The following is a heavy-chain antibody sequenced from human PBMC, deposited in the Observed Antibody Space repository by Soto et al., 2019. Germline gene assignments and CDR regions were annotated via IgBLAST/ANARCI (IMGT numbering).Heavy chain of an antibody. CDR2: IIPRFGTA. D-gene: IGHD3-22*01. CDR3: AKVKYDSSGYYRNFDY. Sequence: SVKVSCKASGGTFSSYAISWVRQAPGQGLEWVGGIIPRFGTANYAQKFQGRVTITADESTSTAYMELSSLRSEDTAMYHCAKVKYDSSGYYRNFDYWGQGTLVTVSS. CDR1: GGTFSSYA. V-gene: IGHV1-69*13. J-gene: IGHJ4*02.